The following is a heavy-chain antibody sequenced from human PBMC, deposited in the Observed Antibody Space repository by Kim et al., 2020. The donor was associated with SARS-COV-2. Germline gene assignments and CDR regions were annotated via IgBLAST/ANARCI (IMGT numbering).Heavy chain of an antibody. D-gene: IGHD6-19*01. Sequence: GESLKISCKGSGYSFTSYWIGWVRQMPGKGLEWMGIIYPGDSDTRYSPSFQGQVTISADKSISTAYLQWSSLKASDTAMYYCARHVAVAGNRGGGYYYGMDVWGQGTTVTVSS. CDR2: IYPGDSDT. CDR3: ARHVAVAGNRGGGYYYGMDV. V-gene: IGHV5-51*01. J-gene: IGHJ6*02. CDR1: GYSFTSYW.